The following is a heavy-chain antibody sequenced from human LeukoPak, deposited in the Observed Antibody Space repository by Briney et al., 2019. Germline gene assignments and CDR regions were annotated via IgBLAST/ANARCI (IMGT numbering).Heavy chain of an antibody. J-gene: IGHJ4*02. D-gene: IGHD2-2*01. CDR3: ARVKESSTSWVYYFDY. Sequence: SETLSLTCTVSGGSISSYYWSWIRQPPGKGLEWIGYIYYSGITKYNPSLKSRVTMSVDTSKNQFSLKLSSVTAADTAVYYCARVKESSTSWVYYFDYWGQGTLVTVSS. CDR2: IYYSGIT. CDR1: GGSISSYY. V-gene: IGHV4-59*12.